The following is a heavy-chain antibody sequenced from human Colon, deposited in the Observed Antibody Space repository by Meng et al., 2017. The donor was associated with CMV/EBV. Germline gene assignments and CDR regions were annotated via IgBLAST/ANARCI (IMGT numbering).Heavy chain of an antibody. CDR3: ARASTFHYWYFDL. D-gene: IGHD5/OR15-5a*01. V-gene: IGHV4-30-4*01. CDR1: GGSITSDDYQ. Sequence: PGGSITSDDYQWSWLRQAPGKGLQWVGNTFSSGSTYYHPSLESRLSISLDTSRNQFFLNLTSVTAADTAVYYCARASTFHYWYFDLRGRGTLVTVSS. CDR2: TFSSGST. J-gene: IGHJ2*01.